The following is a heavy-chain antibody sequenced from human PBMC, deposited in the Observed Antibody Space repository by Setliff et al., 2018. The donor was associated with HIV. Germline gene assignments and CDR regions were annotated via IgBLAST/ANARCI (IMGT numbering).Heavy chain of an antibody. CDR1: GDSIDSPSFY. Sequence: SETLSLTCTVSGDSIDSPSFYWGWIRQSPGKGLEWIASIYYRGTTYYNPSLKSRVTVSLDTSKNQFSLTLTSMTATDTAVYYCARHLTGRLFDPWGQGTLVTVSS. CDR3: ARHLTGRLFDP. V-gene: IGHV4-39*01. J-gene: IGHJ5*02. CDR2: IYYRGTT.